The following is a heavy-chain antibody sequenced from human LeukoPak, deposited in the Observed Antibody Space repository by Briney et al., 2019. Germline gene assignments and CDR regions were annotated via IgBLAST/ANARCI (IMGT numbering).Heavy chain of an antibody. CDR1: GFTFSDYY. Sequence: GGSLRVSCAASGFTFSDYYMSWIRQAPGNGLEWVSYISSSGSTIYYADSVKGRFTISRDNAKNSLYLQMNSLRAEDAAVYYCARDNLGLWYGSGSDSLDRDYWGQGTLVTVSS. CDR3: ARDNLGLWYGSGSDSLDRDY. J-gene: IGHJ4*02. V-gene: IGHV3-11*01. CDR2: ISSSGSTI. D-gene: IGHD3-10*01.